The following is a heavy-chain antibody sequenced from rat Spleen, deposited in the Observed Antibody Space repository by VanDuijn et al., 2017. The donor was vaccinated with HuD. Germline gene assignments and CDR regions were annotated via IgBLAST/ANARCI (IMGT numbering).Heavy chain of an antibody. D-gene: IGHD1-4*01. CDR3: TRPQLPGYNWGFAY. V-gene: IGHV2-63*01. CDR2: MWYDGDT. J-gene: IGHJ3*01. Sequence: QVQLKESGPGLVQPSETLSLTCTVSGFSLTSYSVSWVRQPSGKGPEWMGRMWYDGDTAYNSALKSRLSISRDTSKNQVFLKMNSLQPDDTGTYYCTRPQLPGYNWGFAYWGQGTLVTVSS. CDR1: GFSLTSYS.